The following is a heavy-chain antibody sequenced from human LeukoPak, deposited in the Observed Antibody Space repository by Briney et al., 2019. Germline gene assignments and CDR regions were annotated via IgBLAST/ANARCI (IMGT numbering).Heavy chain of an antibody. Sequence: GASVKVSCRASETSTSHAITWARPAPGQGLEWMGRIIPIVDLVNSAQKFQGRVTFTADKSTTTAYMELSSLRSEDTAVYYCARAEEDRSGSFCGGYWGQGTLITVSS. CDR2: IIPIVDLV. CDR1: ETSTSHA. J-gene: IGHJ4*02. D-gene: IGHD3-10*01. V-gene: IGHV1-69*04. CDR3: ARAEEDRSGSFCGGY.